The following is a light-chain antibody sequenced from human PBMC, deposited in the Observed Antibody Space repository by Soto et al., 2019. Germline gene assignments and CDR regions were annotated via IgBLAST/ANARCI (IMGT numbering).Light chain of an antibody. V-gene: IGKV3-20*01. CDR3: QQYDTSPPT. J-gene: IGKJ5*01. CDR1: QPSTSRS. Sequence: IALTQSPGTLSLSPGERATLSCKASQPSTSRSLDGYLHQPRQAPRLLIYRTFARAPGIPDRFSGGGSGTDFTLTISRLEREDFAVDYCQQYDTSPPTFGQGTRLDIK. CDR2: RTF.